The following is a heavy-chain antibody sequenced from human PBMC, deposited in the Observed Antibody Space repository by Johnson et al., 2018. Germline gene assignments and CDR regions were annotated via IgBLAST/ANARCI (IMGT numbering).Heavy chain of an antibody. D-gene: IGHD3-10*01. J-gene: IGHJ4*02. V-gene: IGHV3-15*04. CDR1: GFTFSNAW. CDR2: IESKTDGGKA. CDR3: AADHTLIRGPAAY. Sequence: VQLVQSGGGLIKPGESLKLSCVASGFTFSNAWMSWVRQAPGKGLEWLGRIESKTDGGKADYAAAVKGRLTISRDDSINTLYLQLNSLKNEDTAVYYCAADHTLIRGPAAYWGRGTLVTVSS.